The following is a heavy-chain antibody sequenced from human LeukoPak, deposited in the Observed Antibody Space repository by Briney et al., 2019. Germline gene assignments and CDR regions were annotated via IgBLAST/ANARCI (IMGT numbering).Heavy chain of an antibody. J-gene: IGHJ4*02. CDR3: ARDPTSSIAGRRYFDY. CDR1: GFTFSSYG. D-gene: IGHD6-6*01. Sequence: PGGSLRLSCAASGFTFSSYGMHWVRQAPGKGLEWVAVIWYDGSNKYYADSVKGRFTISRDNAKNSLYLQMNSLRAEDTAVYYCARDPTSSIAGRRYFDYWGQGTLVTVSS. CDR2: IWYDGSNK. V-gene: IGHV3-33*01.